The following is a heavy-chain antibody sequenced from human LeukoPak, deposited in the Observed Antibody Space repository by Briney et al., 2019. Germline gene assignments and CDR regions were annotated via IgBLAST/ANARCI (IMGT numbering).Heavy chain of an antibody. CDR3: AKDVYDSSAYYYDY. CDR2: ISPDGSDK. D-gene: IGHD3-22*01. V-gene: IGHV3-30*18. J-gene: IGHJ4*02. Sequence: PGGSLRLSCAASGFTFSSYGMHWVRQAPGQGLEWVAVISPDGSDKQYADSVKGRFSISRDNSKNTVSLQMNTLRTEDTAMYYCAKDVYDSSAYYYDYWGQGTLVTVSS. CDR1: GFTFSSYG.